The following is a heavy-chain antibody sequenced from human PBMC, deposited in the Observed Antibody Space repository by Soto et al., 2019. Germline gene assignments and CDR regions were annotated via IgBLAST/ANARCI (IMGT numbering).Heavy chain of an antibody. CDR1: GGSISSYY. J-gene: IGHJ4*02. Sequence: SETLSLTCTASGGSISSYYWSWIRQPPGKGLEWIGYIYYSGSTNYNPSLKSRVTISVDTSKNQFSLKLSSVTAADTAVYYCARGRTTTVTTLAYFDYWGQGTLVTVSS. CDR2: IYYSGST. D-gene: IGHD4-17*01. CDR3: ARGRTTTVTTLAYFDY. V-gene: IGHV4-59*01.